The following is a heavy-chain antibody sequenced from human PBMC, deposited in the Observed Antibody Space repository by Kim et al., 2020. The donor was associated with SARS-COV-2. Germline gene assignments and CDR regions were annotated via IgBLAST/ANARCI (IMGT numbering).Heavy chain of an antibody. D-gene: IGHD3-3*01. J-gene: IGHJ4*02. Sequence: GGSLRLYCAASGFTFSSYAMSWVRQAPGKGLEWVSAISGSGGSTYYADSVKGRFTISRDNSKNTLYLQMNSLRAEDTAVYYCASGEKGYDFWSGYSYYFDYWGQGTLVTVSS. V-gene: IGHV3-23*01. CDR3: ASGEKGYDFWSGYSYYFDY. CDR2: ISGSGGST. CDR1: GFTFSSYA.